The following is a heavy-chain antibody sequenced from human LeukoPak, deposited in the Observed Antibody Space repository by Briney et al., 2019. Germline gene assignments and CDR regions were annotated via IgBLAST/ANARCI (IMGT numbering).Heavy chain of an antibody. V-gene: IGHV3-11*01. CDR2: IRGVPTDL. CDR3: VRRARDFGDSHAFDV. D-gene: IGHD4-17*01. J-gene: IGHJ3*01. Sequence: GGSLRHSCVASGLTFSDTNLAWIRKAPGKGLEWISYIRGVPTDLYYADSVKGRFTISRDNAKNSLYLQMNSLRAEDTAIYYCVRRARDFGDSHAFDVWGQGTMVTVSS. CDR1: GLTFSDTN.